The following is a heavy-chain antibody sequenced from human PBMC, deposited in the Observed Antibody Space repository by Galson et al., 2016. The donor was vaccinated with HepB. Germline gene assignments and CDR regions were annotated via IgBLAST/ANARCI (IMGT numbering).Heavy chain of an antibody. J-gene: IGHJ4*02. CDR2: ISYTGSS. D-gene: IGHD3-9*01. CDR1: GGSITNSNW. CDR3: ARDRNDMGLDS. Sequence: TLSLTCSVSGGSITNSNWWRWVRQPPGKGLEWIGYISYTGSSYYNPSLKSRITFSADSSKNQFSLKLNSVTATDTAIYYCARDRNDMGLDSWGQGTLVTVSS. V-gene: IGHV4-30-4*01.